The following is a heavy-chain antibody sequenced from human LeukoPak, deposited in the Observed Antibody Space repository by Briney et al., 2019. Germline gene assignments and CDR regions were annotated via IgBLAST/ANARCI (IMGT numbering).Heavy chain of an antibody. V-gene: IGHV3-7*01. D-gene: IGHD3-3*01. J-gene: IGHJ4*02. CDR3: AREGRGGYYGFDY. CDR2: IKEDGSEK. Sequence: GGSLRLSCAASGFTFSRYWMSWVRQAPGKGLEWVANIKEDGSEKYYVDSVKGRFTISRDNGKNSLFLQMNSLRAEDTAVYYCAREGRGGYYGFDYWGQGTLVTVSS. CDR1: GFTFSRYW.